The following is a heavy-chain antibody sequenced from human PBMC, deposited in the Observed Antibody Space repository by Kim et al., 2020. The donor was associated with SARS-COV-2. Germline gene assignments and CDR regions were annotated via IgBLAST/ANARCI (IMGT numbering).Heavy chain of an antibody. V-gene: IGHV1-24*01. D-gene: IGHD1-26*01. CDR1: GYTLTELS. J-gene: IGHJ5*02. Sequence: APVKVSCKVSGYTLTELSMHWVRKAPGKGIEWMGGFDSEDGEKIYAQKFQGRVIMTEDTYTDTLYMELSRLRYEDTAGYDCVTADEVCGGGTRCPRRFEP. CDR2: FDSEDGEK. CDR3: VTADEVCGGGTRCPRRFEP.